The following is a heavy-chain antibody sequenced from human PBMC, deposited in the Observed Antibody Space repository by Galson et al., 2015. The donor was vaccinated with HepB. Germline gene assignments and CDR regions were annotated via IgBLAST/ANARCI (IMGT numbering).Heavy chain of an antibody. J-gene: IGHJ6*02. CDR2: IWYDGSNK. Sequence: SLRLSCAASGFTFSSYGMHWVRQAPGKGLEWVAVIWYDGSNKYYADSVKGRFTISRGNSKNTLYLQMNSLRAEDTAVYYCARDETLPYGMDVWGQGTTVTVSS. V-gene: IGHV3-33*01. CDR3: ARDETLPYGMDV. CDR1: GFTFSSYG.